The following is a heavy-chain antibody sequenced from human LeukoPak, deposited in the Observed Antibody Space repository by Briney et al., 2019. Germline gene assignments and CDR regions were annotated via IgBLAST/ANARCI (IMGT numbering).Heavy chain of an antibody. CDR2: IYYSGST. D-gene: IGHD4-17*01. CDR1: GGSISSSSYY. Sequence: SETLSLTCTVSGGSISSSSYYWGWIRQPPGKGLEWIGSIYYSGSTYYNPSLKSRVTISVDTSKNQFSLKLSSVTAADTAVYYCARDPTYYGDYHWFDPWGQGTLVTVSS. V-gene: IGHV4-39*07. J-gene: IGHJ5*02. CDR3: ARDPTYYGDYHWFDP.